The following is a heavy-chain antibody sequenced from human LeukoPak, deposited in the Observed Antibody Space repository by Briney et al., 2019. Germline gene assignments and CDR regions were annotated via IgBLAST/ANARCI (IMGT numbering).Heavy chain of an antibody. V-gene: IGHV3-21*01. D-gene: IGHD1-14*01. CDR2: ISSSRTYI. CDR1: GFNFSSHS. Sequence: GGSLRLSCAASGFNFSSHSMNWVRQAPGKGLEWVSSISSSRTYIYYADSVKGRFTISRDNAKNSLYLQMNSLRAEDTAVYYCGTVFDYWGQGILVTVSS. J-gene: IGHJ4*02. CDR3: GTVFDY.